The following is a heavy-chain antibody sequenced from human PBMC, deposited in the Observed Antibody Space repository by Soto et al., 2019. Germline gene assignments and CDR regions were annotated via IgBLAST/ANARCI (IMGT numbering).Heavy chain of an antibody. J-gene: IGHJ4*02. CDR3: ARGLGEYSSSYGYFDY. V-gene: IGHV1-3*01. D-gene: IGHD6-6*01. CDR1: GSTFTSYA. Sequence: GPSVKVSCKTSGSTFTSYAMHCVRQSPGQRLEWMGWINAGNGNTKYSQKFQGRVTITRDTSASTAYMELSSLRSEDTAVYYCARGLGEYSSSYGYFDYWGQGTLVTVSS. CDR2: INAGNGNT.